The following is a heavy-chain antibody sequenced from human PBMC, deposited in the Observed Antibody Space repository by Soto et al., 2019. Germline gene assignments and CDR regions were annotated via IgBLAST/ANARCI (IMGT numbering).Heavy chain of an antibody. CDR1: GFTFNNYA. Sequence: EVQLLESGGGLVQPGGSLRLSCAASGFTFNNYAMNWVRQAPGKGLEWVSVISGSGGRTYYADSVKGRFTISRDNSKNTLYLQMNRLRAEDTAIYYCAKDRGLRLGELWPDYWGQGTLVTVSS. J-gene: IGHJ4*02. D-gene: IGHD3-16*01. CDR2: ISGSGGRT. V-gene: IGHV3-23*01. CDR3: AKDRGLRLGELWPDY.